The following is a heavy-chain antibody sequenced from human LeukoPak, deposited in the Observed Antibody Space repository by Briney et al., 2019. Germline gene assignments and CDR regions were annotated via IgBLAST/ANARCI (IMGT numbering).Heavy chain of an antibody. V-gene: IGHV4-59*01. CDR2: IYYSGST. CDR3: ARDKGLSYLDS. J-gene: IGHJ4*02. Sequence: PSETLSLTCTVSGGSISSYYWSWIRQPPGKGLEWIGYIYYSGSTNYNPSLKSRVTISVATSKTQFSLKLSSVTAADTAVYSCARDKGLSYLDSWGQGTLVTVSS. CDR1: GGSISSYY.